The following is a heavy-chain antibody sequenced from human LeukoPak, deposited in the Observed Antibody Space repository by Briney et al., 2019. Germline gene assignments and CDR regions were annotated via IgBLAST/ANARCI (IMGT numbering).Heavy chain of an antibody. CDR1: GGSFSGYY. V-gene: IGHV4-34*01. J-gene: IGHJ3*02. CDR2: INHSGST. D-gene: IGHD4-17*01. CDR3: ARRFRLRWPRSGAFDI. Sequence: PPETLSLTCAVYGGSFSGYYWSWIRQPPGKGLEWIGEINHSGSTNYNPSLKSRVTISVDTSKNQFSLKLSSVTAADTAVYYCARRFRLRWPRSGAFDIWGQGTMVTVSS.